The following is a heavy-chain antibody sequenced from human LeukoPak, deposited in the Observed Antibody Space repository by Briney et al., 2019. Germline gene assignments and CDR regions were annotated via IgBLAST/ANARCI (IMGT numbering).Heavy chain of an antibody. D-gene: IGHD3-10*01. J-gene: IGHJ2*01. V-gene: IGHV4-59*01. CDR1: GGSISSYY. Sequence: PSETLSLTCTVSGGSISSYYWSWIRQPPGKGLEWIGYIYYSGSTNYNPSLKSRVTISVDTSKNQFSLKLSSVTAADTAVYYCARVLWFEATHYYFDLWGRGTLVTVSS. CDR3: ARVLWFEATHYYFDL. CDR2: IYYSGST.